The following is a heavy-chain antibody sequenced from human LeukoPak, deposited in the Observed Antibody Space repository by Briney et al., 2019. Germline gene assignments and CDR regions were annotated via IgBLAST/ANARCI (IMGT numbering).Heavy chain of an antibody. CDR1: GYTFTSYG. CDR2: ISAYNGNT. D-gene: IGHD3-22*01. Sequence: GASVKVSCKASGYTFTSYGISWVRQAPGQGLEWMGWISAYNGNTNYAQKLQGRVTMTTDTSTSTAYMELRSLRSDDTAVCYCARGATYYYDSSGYYLDYWGQGTLVTVSS. J-gene: IGHJ4*02. V-gene: IGHV1-18*01. CDR3: ARGATYYYDSSGYYLDY.